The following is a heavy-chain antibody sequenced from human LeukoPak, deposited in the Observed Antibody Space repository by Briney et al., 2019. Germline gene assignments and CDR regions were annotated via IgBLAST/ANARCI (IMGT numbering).Heavy chain of an antibody. CDR3: ARASLAYCGGDCYCYWYFDL. CDR2: IYHSGST. V-gene: IGHV4-59*12. Sequence: SETLSLTCTVSGGSISSYYWSWIRQPPGKGLEWIGYIYHSGSTYYNPSLKSRVTISVDRSKNQFSLKLSSVTAADTAVYYCARASLAYCGGDCYCYWYFDLWGRGTLVTVSS. J-gene: IGHJ2*01. D-gene: IGHD2-21*02. CDR1: GGSISSYY.